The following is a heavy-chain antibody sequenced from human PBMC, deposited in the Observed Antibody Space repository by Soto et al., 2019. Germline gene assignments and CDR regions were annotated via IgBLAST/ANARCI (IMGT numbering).Heavy chain of an antibody. CDR2: IIPIFGTA. Sequence: QVQLVQSGAEVKKPGSSVKVSCKASGGTFSSYAISWVRQAPGQGLEWMGGIIPIFGTANYAQKFQGRVTITADKSTSTAYMELSSLRSEVTAVYYCVRLAVAGIRDYYYGMDVWGQGTTVTVSS. CDR1: GGTFSSYA. J-gene: IGHJ6*02. V-gene: IGHV1-69*06. CDR3: VRLAVAGIRDYYYGMDV. D-gene: IGHD6-19*01.